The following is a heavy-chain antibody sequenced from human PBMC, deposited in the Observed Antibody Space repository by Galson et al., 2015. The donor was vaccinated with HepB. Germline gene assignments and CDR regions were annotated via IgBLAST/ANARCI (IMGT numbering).Heavy chain of an antibody. CDR3: ASSTWLQPNFDY. J-gene: IGHJ4*02. Sequence: SLRLSCAASGFTFPSYALTWVRQAPGKGLEWVSAISGDGTGTYYADSVRGRFTISRDNSKNTLYLQMNSLRAGDTAVYYCASSTWLQPNFDYWGQGTLVTVSS. CDR1: GFTFPSYA. D-gene: IGHD5-24*01. V-gene: IGHV3-23*01. CDR2: ISGDGTGT.